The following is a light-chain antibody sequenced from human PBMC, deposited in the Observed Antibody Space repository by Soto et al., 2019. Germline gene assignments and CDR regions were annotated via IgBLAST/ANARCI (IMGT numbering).Light chain of an antibody. J-gene: IGKJ1*01. CDR2: DAS. Sequence: EIVMTQSPATLSVSPGERATLSCRASHSVSSNLPWYQQKPGQAPRLLIYDASTRATGISVRISGSGSGTDITLTLSSRQSEDFAVYYCQHYDNWWTFGQAARVEIK. CDR1: HSVSSN. V-gene: IGKV3-15*01. CDR3: QHYDNWWT.